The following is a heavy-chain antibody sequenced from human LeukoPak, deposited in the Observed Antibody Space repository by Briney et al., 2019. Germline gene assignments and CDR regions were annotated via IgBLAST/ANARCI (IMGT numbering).Heavy chain of an antibody. D-gene: IGHD1-1*01. Sequence: PSETLSLTCTVSGGSISSGGYYWSWIRQRPGKGLEWIGYIYYSGSTYYNPSLKSRVTISVVTSKNQFSLKLSSVTAADAAIYYCASGDNDPLFDYWGQGTLVTVSS. J-gene: IGHJ4*02. V-gene: IGHV4-31*03. CDR1: GGSISSGGYY. CDR2: IYYSGST. CDR3: ASGDNDPLFDY.